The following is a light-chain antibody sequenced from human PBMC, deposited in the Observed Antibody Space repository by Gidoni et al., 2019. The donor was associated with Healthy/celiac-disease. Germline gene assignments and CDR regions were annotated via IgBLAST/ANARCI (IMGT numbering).Light chain of an antibody. Sequence: EIVLTPSPATLSVSPGERATLSCRASQSVSSNLAWYQQKPGQAPRLLIYGASTRATGIPARFSGSGSGKEFTLTISSLKSEDFAVYYCQQYNNWPPITFGQGTRLEIK. CDR2: GAS. J-gene: IGKJ5*01. CDR3: QQYNNWPPIT. CDR1: QSVSSN. V-gene: IGKV3D-15*01.